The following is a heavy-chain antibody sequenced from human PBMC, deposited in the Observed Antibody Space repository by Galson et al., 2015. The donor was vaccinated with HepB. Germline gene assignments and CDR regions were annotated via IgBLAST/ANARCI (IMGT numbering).Heavy chain of an antibody. CDR3: ARLTYYYDSSGYYYGPLNYYYGMDV. CDR2: IYYSGST. CDR1: GGSFSGFY. V-gene: IGHV4-59*08. J-gene: IGHJ6*02. D-gene: IGHD3-22*01. Sequence: SETLSLTCAVYGGSFSGFYWSWIRQPPGKGLEWIGYIYYSGSTNYNPSLKSRVTISVDTSKNQFSLKLSSVTAADTAVYYCARLTYYYDSSGYYYGPLNYYYGMDVWGQGTTVTVSS.